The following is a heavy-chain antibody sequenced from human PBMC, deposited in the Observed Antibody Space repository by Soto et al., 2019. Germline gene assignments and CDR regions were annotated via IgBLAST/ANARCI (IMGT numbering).Heavy chain of an antibody. CDR2: ISSSSSTI. CDR1: GFTFSSYS. CDR3: ARDSGVYCSGGSCYMHAFDI. V-gene: IGHV3-48*01. Sequence: EVQLVESGGGLVQPGGSLRLSCAASGFTFSSYSMNWVRQAPGKGLEWVSYISSSSSTIYYADSVKGRFTISRDNAKNSLYLQMTSLRAEDTAVYYCARDSGVYCSGGSCYMHAFDIWGQGTMVTVSS. J-gene: IGHJ3*02. D-gene: IGHD2-15*01.